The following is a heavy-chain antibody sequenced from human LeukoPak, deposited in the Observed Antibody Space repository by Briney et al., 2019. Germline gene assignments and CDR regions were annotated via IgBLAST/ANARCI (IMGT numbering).Heavy chain of an antibody. Sequence: QPGGSLRLSCAASGFTFSSYAMHWVRQAPGKGLEWVAVISYDGSNKYYADSVKGRFTISRDNSKNTLYLQMNSLRAEDTAVYYCALGDAFDIWGQGTMVTVSS. CDR3: ALGDAFDI. V-gene: IGHV3-30*04. J-gene: IGHJ3*02. CDR2: ISYDGSNK. CDR1: GFTFSSYA.